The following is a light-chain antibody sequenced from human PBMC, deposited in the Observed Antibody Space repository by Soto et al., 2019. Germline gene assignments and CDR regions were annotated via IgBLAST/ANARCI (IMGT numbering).Light chain of an antibody. Sequence: EIVLTQSPGTLSLSPGERATLSCRASQSVGTYLACYQQKLGQAPRLLIYGASSRATGIPDRFSGSGSGTDFTLTISRLEPEDLAVYYCQQYVSIPLTFGGGTKVDI. V-gene: IGKV3-20*01. CDR2: GAS. CDR1: QSVGTY. J-gene: IGKJ4*01. CDR3: QQYVSIPLT.